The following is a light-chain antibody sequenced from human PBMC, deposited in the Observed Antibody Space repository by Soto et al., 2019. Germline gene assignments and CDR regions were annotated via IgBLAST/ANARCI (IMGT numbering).Light chain of an antibody. CDR2: DAS. Sequence: ELVLTQSPATLSLSPGGSATLSCRASQSVSRYLAWYQQKPGQALRLLISDASKRAPGVPARFSGSGSGTDFTLTISSLEPEDFAVYYCHQRSNWPLTFGGGTKLEIK. J-gene: IGKJ4*01. CDR1: QSVSRY. CDR3: HQRSNWPLT. V-gene: IGKV3-11*01.